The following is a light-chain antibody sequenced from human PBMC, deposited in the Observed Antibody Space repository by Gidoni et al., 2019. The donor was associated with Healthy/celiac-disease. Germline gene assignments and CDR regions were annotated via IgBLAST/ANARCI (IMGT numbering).Light chain of an antibody. V-gene: IGLV3-1*01. Sequence: SYELTQPPSVSVSPGQTASITCSGVKLGAKYACCHQQKPGQSPVLVIYQDSQRPSGIPERFSGSHSGNTATLTISGTQAMDEADYYCQAWDSSVVFGGGTKLTVL. J-gene: IGLJ2*01. CDR3: QAWDSSVV. CDR2: QDS. CDR1: KLGAKY.